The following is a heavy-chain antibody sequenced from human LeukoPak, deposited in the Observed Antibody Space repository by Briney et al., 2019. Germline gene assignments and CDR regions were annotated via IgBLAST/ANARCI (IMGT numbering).Heavy chain of an antibody. Sequence: PGGSLRLSCAASGFTFSGSAMHWVRQASGKGLEWVGRIRSKANSYATAYAASVKGRFTISRDDSKNTAYLQMNSLKTEDTAVYYCTRLGSTRTNGSGSYLNWFDPWGQGTLVTVSS. V-gene: IGHV3-73*01. D-gene: IGHD3-10*01. CDR3: TRLGSTRTNGSGSYLNWFDP. CDR1: GFTFSGSA. CDR2: IRSKANSYAT. J-gene: IGHJ5*02.